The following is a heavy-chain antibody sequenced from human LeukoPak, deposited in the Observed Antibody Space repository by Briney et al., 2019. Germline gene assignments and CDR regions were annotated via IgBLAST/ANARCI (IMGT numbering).Heavy chain of an antibody. V-gene: IGHV5-51*01. Sequence: GESLNISCKGSGYSFTSYWIGWVRQTRGKGLEWMGIIYTGDSDTRYSPSFQGQVTISADKSISTAYLQWSSLKASDSAMYYCVRSDTAMAFGYWGQGTLVTVSS. J-gene: IGHJ4*02. CDR3: VRSDTAMAFGY. CDR2: IYTGDSDT. D-gene: IGHD5-18*01. CDR1: GYSFTSYW.